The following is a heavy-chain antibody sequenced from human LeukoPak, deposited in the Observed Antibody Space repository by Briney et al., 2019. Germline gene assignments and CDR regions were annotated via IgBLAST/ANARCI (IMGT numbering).Heavy chain of an antibody. CDR2: IYYGRST. CDR1: GGSISSSSYY. V-gene: IGHV4-39*01. D-gene: IGHD2-8*01. J-gene: IGHJ6*03. CDR3: ARVPYCSTGICSIYNYYMNV. Sequence: KPSETLSLTCTVSGGSISSSSYYWGWIRQSPGKGLEWIGSIYYGRSTYYNPSLKSRVTISVDTSKNQFSLKLSSVTATDTAVYYCARVPYCSTGICSIYNYYMNVWGKGTTVTVSS.